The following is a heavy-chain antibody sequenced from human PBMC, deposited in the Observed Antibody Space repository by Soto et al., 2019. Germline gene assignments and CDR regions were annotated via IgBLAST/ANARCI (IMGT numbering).Heavy chain of an antibody. V-gene: IGHV3-23*01. Sequence: PGGSPRLSSAAAGGTFSSYAGSWVRQAPGKGLEWVSAISGSGGSTYYADSVKGRFTISRDNSKNTLYLQMNSLRAEDTAVYYCAKEWLRFPRTTTVTTPYDLWGQGSLVTVSS. J-gene: IGHJ4*02. CDR2: ISGSGGST. CDR1: GGTFSSYA. CDR3: AKEWLRFPRTTTVTTPYDL. D-gene: IGHD4-17*01.